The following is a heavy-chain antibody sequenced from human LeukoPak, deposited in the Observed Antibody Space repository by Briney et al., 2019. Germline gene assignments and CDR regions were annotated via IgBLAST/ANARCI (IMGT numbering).Heavy chain of an antibody. Sequence: PGGSLRLSCAASGFTFSDYYMSWIRQAPGKGLEWASYISSGGSTIYYADSVEGRFTISRDNAKNSLYLQMNSLRAEDTAVYYCAREGSRYCSGGNCPFDYWGQGTLVTVSS. D-gene: IGHD2-15*01. CDR2: ISSGGSTI. J-gene: IGHJ4*02. V-gene: IGHV3-11*01. CDR1: GFTFSDYY. CDR3: AREGSRYCSGGNCPFDY.